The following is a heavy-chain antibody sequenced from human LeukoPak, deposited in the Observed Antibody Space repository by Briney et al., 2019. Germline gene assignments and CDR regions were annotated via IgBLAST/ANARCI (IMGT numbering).Heavy chain of an antibody. Sequence: PSETLSLTCAVYGGSFSGYYWSWIRQPPGKGLEWIGEINHSGSTNYNPSLKSRVTISVDTSKNQFSLKLSSVTAADTAVYYCARVIGSSWYYYYYYMDVWGKGTTVTVSS. CDR3: ARVIGSSWYYYYYYMDV. CDR1: GGSFSGYY. J-gene: IGHJ6*03. D-gene: IGHD6-13*01. V-gene: IGHV4-34*01. CDR2: INHSGST.